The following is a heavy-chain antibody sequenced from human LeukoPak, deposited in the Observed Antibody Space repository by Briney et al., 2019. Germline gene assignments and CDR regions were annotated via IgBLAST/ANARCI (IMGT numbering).Heavy chain of an antibody. CDR3: ARNFDMKGFDP. CDR2: INSDSGFT. Sequence: ASVKVSCKSSAYTFSVYYMNWVRQAPGQGLEWMGWINSDSGFTKYAQKFQGSVTMTRDTSITTVYMDLTRLTSDDTAVYYCARNFDMKGFDPWGQGTLVTVSS. CDR1: AYTFSVYY. J-gene: IGHJ5*02. D-gene: IGHD3-9*01. V-gene: IGHV1-2*02.